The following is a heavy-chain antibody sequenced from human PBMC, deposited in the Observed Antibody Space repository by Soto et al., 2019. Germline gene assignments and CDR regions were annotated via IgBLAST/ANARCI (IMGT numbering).Heavy chain of an antibody. J-gene: IGHJ6*02. D-gene: IGHD2-2*01. CDR3: GALCSSTWCYGRDV. V-gene: IGHV4-59*01. Sequence: QVQLQESGPGLVKPSETLSLTCTVSGGSISSYSWSWIRQPPGKGLEWIGDIFYTGSTNYNPSLKSRVTISVDTSKNQFSLKLSSVTAADTAVYYCGALCSSTWCYGRDVWGQGTTVTVSS. CDR1: GGSISSYS. CDR2: IFYTGST.